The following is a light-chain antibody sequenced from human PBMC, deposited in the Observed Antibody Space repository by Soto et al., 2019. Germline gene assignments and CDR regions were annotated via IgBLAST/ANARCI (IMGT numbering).Light chain of an antibody. CDR1: SSNIESNF. CDR2: WDN. V-gene: IGLV1-47*01. Sequence: QSVLTQPPSASGTPGQRVTISCSGSSSNIESNFVYWYQQFQGTAPKPLISWDNQRPSGVPDRFSCSKSGTSASLVISGLRSEDEADDYCAAWYGSLSGVVFGGGTKLTVL. J-gene: IGLJ2*01. CDR3: AAWYGSLSGVV.